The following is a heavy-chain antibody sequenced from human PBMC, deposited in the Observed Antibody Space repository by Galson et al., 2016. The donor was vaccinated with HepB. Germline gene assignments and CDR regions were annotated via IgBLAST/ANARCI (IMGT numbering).Heavy chain of an antibody. D-gene: IGHD6-19*01. CDR3: ATWLSHHFDY. CDR1: GFTFRHYA. CDR2: IDGPTPNT. Sequence: SLRLSCAASGFTFRHYALSWVRQAPGKGLEWVSHIDGPTPNTHYADSVRGRFSIYRANSRDTLYLQMDSLTAEDSAFYYCATWLSHHFDYWGQGTLVTVSS. V-gene: IGHV3-23*01. J-gene: IGHJ4*02.